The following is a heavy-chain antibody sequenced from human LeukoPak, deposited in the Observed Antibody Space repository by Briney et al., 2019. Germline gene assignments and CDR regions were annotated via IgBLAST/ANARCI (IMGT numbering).Heavy chain of an antibody. J-gene: IGHJ4*02. CDR2: IRYDESYQ. CDR3: SAIAAAAVY. V-gene: IGHV3-30*02. Sequence: GGSLRLSCAASGFPFSDYGMHWVRQAPGKGLAWVAYIRYDESYQYYVVAVRGRLTISRDNSKNMLFLQMNSLGAEDTAVYYGSAIAAAAVYWGQGTQVTVSS. D-gene: IGHD6-13*01. CDR1: GFPFSDYG.